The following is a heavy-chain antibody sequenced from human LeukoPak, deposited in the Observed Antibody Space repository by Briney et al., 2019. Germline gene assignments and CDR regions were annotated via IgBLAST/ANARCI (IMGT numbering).Heavy chain of an antibody. CDR2: INHSGST. V-gene: IGHV4-34*01. J-gene: IGHJ3*02. CDR1: GGSFSSYY. Sequence: PSETLSLTCSVYGGSFSSYYWSWIRQPPGKGLEWIGEINHSGSTNYNPSLKSRVTISVDTSKNQFSLKLSSVTAADTAVYYCARDRLELFDAFDIWGQGTMVTVSS. D-gene: IGHD1-7*01. CDR3: ARDRLELFDAFDI.